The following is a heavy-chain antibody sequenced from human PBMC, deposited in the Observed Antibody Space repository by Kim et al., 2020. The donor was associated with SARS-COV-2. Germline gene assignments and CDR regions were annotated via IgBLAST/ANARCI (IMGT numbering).Heavy chain of an antibody. Sequence: GGSLRLSCAASGFTFSSYAMHWVRQAPGKGLEWVAVISYDGSNKYYADSVKGRFTISRDNSKNTLYLQMNSLRAEDTAVYYCARGDDSSGYYYDYYYYYGMDVWGQGTTVTVSS. CDR2: ISYDGSNK. V-gene: IGHV3-30-3*01. J-gene: IGHJ6*02. CDR3: ARGDDSSGYYYDYYYYYGMDV. CDR1: GFTFSSYA. D-gene: IGHD3-22*01.